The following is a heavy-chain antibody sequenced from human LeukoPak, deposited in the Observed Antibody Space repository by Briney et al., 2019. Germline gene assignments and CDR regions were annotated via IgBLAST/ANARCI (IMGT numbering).Heavy chain of an antibody. V-gene: IGHV4-34*01. J-gene: IGHJ4*02. CDR1: GGSFSGYY. D-gene: IGHD2-15*01. CDR2: INHSGST. Sequence: SETLSLTCAVYGGSFSGYYWSWIRQPPGKGLEWIGEINHSGSTNYNPSLKSRVTISVDTSKNQFSLKLSSVTAADTAVYYCAISSYSDYSVYWGQGTLVTVSS. CDR3: AISSYSDYSVY.